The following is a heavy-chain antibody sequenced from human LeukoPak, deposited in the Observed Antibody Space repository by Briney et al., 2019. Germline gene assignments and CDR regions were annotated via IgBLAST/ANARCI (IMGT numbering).Heavy chain of an antibody. CDR3: AKAGGSYSGLNYFDY. D-gene: IGHD1-26*01. V-gene: IGHV3-9*01. CDR2: ISWNSGSI. Sequence: GRSLRLSCAASGLTFDDYAMHWVRQAPGKGLEWVSGISWNSGSIDYADSVKGRFTISRDNAKNSLYLQLNSLRAEDSALYYCAKAGGSYSGLNYFDYWGQGTLVTVSS. CDR1: GLTFDDYA. J-gene: IGHJ4*02.